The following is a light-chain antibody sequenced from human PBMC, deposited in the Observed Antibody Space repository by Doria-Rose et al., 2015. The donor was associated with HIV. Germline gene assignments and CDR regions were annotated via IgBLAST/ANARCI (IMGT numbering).Light chain of an antibody. CDR2: DGS. CDR1: QSFSSTY. V-gene: IGKV3-20*01. J-gene: IGKJ1*01. CDR3: HQYGTSWT. Sequence: EIVLTQSPGTLSLSPGERATLSCRASQSFSSTYLAWYQQQPGQAPSRLIYDGSTRATVIPVRFSASGSGTDFTLTINRLEPEDFALYYCHQYGTSWTFGQGTKVEI.